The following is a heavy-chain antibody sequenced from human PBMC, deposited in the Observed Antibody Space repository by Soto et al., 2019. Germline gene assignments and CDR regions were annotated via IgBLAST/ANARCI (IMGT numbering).Heavy chain of an antibody. Sequence: QVQLVQSGAEVKKPGASVKVSCKASGYTFTSYAMHWVRQAPGQRLEWMGWINAGNGNTKYSQKSQGRVTITRDTSASTAYMELSSLRSEDTAVYYCARVDLRFYGAFDIWGQGTMVTVSS. CDR3: ARVDLRFYGAFDI. CDR2: INAGNGNT. V-gene: IGHV1-3*01. D-gene: IGHD3-3*01. J-gene: IGHJ3*02. CDR1: GYTFTSYA.